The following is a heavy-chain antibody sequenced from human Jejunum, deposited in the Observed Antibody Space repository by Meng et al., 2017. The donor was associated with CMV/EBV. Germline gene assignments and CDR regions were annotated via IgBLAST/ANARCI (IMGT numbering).Heavy chain of an antibody. CDR3: ASHDDYWSGYLKY. CDR1: GGSITSSSYY. CDR2: IYYGGST. Sequence: SGGSITSSSYYWSWIRQPPGKGLEWIGSIYYGGSTYYNPSLNSRVTISVDGSQNRFSLKVSSVTAADTAVYYCASHDDYWSGYLKYWGQGTLVTVSS. D-gene: IGHD3-3*01. J-gene: IGHJ4*02. V-gene: IGHV4-39*07.